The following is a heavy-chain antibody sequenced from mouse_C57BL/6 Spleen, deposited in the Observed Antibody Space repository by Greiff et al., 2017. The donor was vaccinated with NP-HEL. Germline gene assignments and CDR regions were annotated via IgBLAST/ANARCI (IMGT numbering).Heavy chain of an antibody. CDR1: GYTFTDYE. J-gene: IGHJ2*01. CDR2: IDPETGGT. D-gene: IGHD1-1*01. CDR3: TRRLLHYGSSYNFDY. Sequence: QVQLKQSGAELVRPGASVTLSCKASGYTFTDYEMHWVKQTPVHGLEWIGAIDPETGGTAYNQKFKGKAILTADKSSSTAYMELRSLTSEDSAVYYCTRRLLHYGSSYNFDYWGQGTTLTVSS. V-gene: IGHV1-15*01.